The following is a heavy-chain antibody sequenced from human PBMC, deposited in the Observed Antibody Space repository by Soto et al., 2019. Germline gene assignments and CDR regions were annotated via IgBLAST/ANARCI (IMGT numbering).Heavy chain of an antibody. Sequence: QVQLVQSGAEVMTPGASVKVSCKASGYTFSNFGLSWVRQAPGQGLEWMGWISGYNGNTNSAEKFQGRVTMTTDTSTNTAYMEVRSLTSDDTAVYYCARDKGYGFGWSSSSGMDVWGQGTTVTVSS. CDR1: GYTFSNFG. CDR3: ARDKGYGFGWSSSSGMDV. V-gene: IGHV1-18*01. CDR2: ISGYNGNT. D-gene: IGHD5-18*01. J-gene: IGHJ6*02.